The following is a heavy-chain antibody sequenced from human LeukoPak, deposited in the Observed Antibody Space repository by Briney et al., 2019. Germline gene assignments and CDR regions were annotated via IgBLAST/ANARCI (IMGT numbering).Heavy chain of an antibody. CDR1: GFTFSSYA. CDR2: ISGSGGST. D-gene: IGHD3-3*01. J-gene: IGHJ3*02. Sequence: GGSLRLSCAASGFTFSSYAMSWVRQAPGKGLEWVSAISGSGGSTYYADSVKGRFTISRDNSKNTLCLQMNSLRAEDTAVYYCAKEAAYYDFWSGSLDAFDIWGQGTMVTVSS. V-gene: IGHV3-23*01. CDR3: AKEAAYYDFWSGSLDAFDI.